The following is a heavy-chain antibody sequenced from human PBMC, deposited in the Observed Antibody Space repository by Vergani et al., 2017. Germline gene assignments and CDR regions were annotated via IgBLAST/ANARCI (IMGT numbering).Heavy chain of an antibody. J-gene: IGHJ6*03. CDR1: GFTFSTYA. CDR3: VREGSYCGSTTCRNPSYVYYYHMDV. D-gene: IGHD2-21*01. CDR2: IYYDGSKE. V-gene: IGHV3-33*01. Sequence: QVQLVESGGGVVQPGRSLRLSCTSSGFTFSTYAMHWVRQAPGKGLEWVAIIYYDGSKEYYADSVKGRFTISRDNYRNTLDLLMSSLRAEDTAIYYCVREGSYCGSTTCRNPSYVYYYHMDVWGEGTTVTVSS.